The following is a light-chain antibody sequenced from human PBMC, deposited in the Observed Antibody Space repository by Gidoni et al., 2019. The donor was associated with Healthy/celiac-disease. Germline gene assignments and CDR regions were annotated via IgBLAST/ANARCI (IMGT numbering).Light chain of an antibody. CDR3: QQYNSYSPWT. CDR2: DAS. V-gene: IGKV1-5*01. CDR1: PSISSW. Sequence: DIQMTQSPSTLSASVGDRVTITCRASPSISSWLAWYQQKPGKAPKLLIYDASSLESGVPSRFSGSGSGTEFTLTISSLQPDDFATYYCQQYNSYSPWTFXQXTKVEIK. J-gene: IGKJ1*01.